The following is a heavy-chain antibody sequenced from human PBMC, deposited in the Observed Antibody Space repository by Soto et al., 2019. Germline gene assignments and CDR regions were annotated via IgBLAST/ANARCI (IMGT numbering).Heavy chain of an antibody. CDR1: GFTVSNNY. Sequence: GGSLRLSCAASGFTVSNNYMSWVRQAPGKGLEWVSIIYSGGSTHYADSVQGRFTISRDNSKNTLFLQMSSLRAEDTAVYYCAREGGGVYCSGGSCYGRYFDFWGQGTRVTVSS. CDR2: IYSGGST. V-gene: IGHV3-53*01. D-gene: IGHD2-15*01. J-gene: IGHJ4*02. CDR3: AREGGGVYCSGGSCYGRYFDF.